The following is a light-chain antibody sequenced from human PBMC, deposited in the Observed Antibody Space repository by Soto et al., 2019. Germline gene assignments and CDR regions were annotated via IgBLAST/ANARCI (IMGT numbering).Light chain of an antibody. V-gene: IGLV1-36*01. CDR3: AAWDDSLNHVV. CDR1: SSNIGNNA. J-gene: IGLJ2*01. CDR2: YDD. Sequence: QPVLTQPPSVSEAPRQRVTISCSGSSSNIGNNAVNWYQQLPGKAPKLLIYYDDLLPSWVSDRFSGSKSGTSASLAISGLQSEDEADYYCAAWDDSLNHVVFGGGTKVTVL.